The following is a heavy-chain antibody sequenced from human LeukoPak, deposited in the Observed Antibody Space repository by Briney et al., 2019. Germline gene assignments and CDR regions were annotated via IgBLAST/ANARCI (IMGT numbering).Heavy chain of an antibody. Sequence: PGGSLRLSCAASGFTVSTNYMNWVRQAPGKGLEWVSVLYSGGFTYYADSVKGRFSISRDSSKNTLYLQMDSLRAEDTAVYFCARIIAVVPSAIPDYGDYYFHYWGQGTLVTVSS. CDR3: ARIIAVVPSAIPDYGDYYFHY. V-gene: IGHV3-66*02. J-gene: IGHJ4*02. CDR1: GFTVSTNY. D-gene: IGHD2-2*02. CDR2: LYSGGFT.